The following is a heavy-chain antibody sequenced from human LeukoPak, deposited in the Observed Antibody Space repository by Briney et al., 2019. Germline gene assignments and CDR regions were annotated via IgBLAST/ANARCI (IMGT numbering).Heavy chain of an antibody. CDR2: INPSGGST. Sequence: ASVKVSCKASGYRFTSYYLHWVRQAPGQGLGWMGVINPSGGSTTYGQKFQGRVTMTRDTSTLTVYIELSRLRSDDTAMYYCARDGAAATKRGHCDYWGQGTLVTVSS. J-gene: IGHJ4*02. V-gene: IGHV1-46*01. CDR1: GYRFTSYY. CDR3: ARDGAAATKRGHCDY. D-gene: IGHD1-26*01.